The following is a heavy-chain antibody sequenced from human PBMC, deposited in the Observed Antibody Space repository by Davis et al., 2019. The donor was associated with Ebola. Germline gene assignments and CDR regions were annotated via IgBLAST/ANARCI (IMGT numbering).Heavy chain of an antibody. V-gene: IGHV4-34*01. Sequence: MPSETLSLTCAVYGGSFSGYSWSWIRQPPGKGLEWIGEVDHTGSTNYSPSLESRVTISLDTSKRQFSVKLTSVTAADTAIYYCARASFFWSGYLEDYWGQGALVTVSS. J-gene: IGHJ4*02. D-gene: IGHD3-3*01. CDR1: GGSFSGYS. CDR2: VDHTGST. CDR3: ARASFFWSGYLEDY.